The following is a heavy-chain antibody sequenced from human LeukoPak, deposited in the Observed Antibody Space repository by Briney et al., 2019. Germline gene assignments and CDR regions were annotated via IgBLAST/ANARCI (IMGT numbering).Heavy chain of an antibody. CDR1: GFTFSSYA. CDR3: AKDLPKPNGLVPDY. D-gene: IGHD6-19*01. Sequence: PGGSLILSCAASGFTFSSYAMSRVRQAPGKGLEWVSAISGSGGSTYYADSVKGRFTISRDNSKNTLYLQMNSLRAEDTAVYYCAKDLPKPNGLVPDYWGQGTLVPVSS. CDR2: ISGSGGST. V-gene: IGHV3-23*01. J-gene: IGHJ4*02.